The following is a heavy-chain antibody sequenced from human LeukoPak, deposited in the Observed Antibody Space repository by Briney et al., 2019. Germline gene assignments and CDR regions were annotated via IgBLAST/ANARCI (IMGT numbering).Heavy chain of an antibody. Sequence: SETLSLTCTVSGGSISSYYWSWIRQPPGKGLEWIGYIYYSGSTSYNPSLKSRFTISVDTSKNQYSLKLSSVTAADTAVYYCARGRITGTTGVYYYYYMDVWGKGTTVTVSS. CDR3: ARGRITGTTGVYYYYYMDV. D-gene: IGHD1-7*01. J-gene: IGHJ6*03. CDR2: IYYSGST. CDR1: GGSISSYY. V-gene: IGHV4-59*01.